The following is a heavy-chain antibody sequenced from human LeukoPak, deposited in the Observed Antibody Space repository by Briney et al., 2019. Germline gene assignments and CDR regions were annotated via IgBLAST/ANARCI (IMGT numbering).Heavy chain of an antibody. D-gene: IGHD3-10*01. CDR2: INHSGST. J-gene: IGHJ4*02. V-gene: IGHV4-34*01. CDR3: ARGIFVREGYGSGNYYDYFDY. CDR1: GGSFSGYY. Sequence: PSETLSLTCAVYGGSFSGYYWSWISQPPGEGLEWIGEINHSGSTNYNPSLKSRVTISVETSKNQFSLKLSAVTAADTVVYYGARGIFVREGYGSGNYYDYFDYWGQGTLVTVSS.